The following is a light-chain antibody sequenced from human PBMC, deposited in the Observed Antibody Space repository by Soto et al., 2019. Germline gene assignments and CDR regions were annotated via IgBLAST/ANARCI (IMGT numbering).Light chain of an antibody. V-gene: IGKV3-11*01. CDR1: QRVSTY. Sequence: VLTQSPVTLSLSPGGRATLSCRASQRVSTYLAWFQQKPGQSPRLLIYDASNRATGVPARFSGSGSGTDFTLTISSLEPEDFGVYYCQQRSSWPRTFGQGTRLEIK. J-gene: IGKJ5*01. CDR2: DAS. CDR3: QQRSSWPRT.